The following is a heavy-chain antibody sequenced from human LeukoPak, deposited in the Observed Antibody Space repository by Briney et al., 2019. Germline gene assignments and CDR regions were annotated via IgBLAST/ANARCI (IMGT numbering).Heavy chain of an antibody. Sequence: RWGSVKVSCKASGYTFTSYAMNWVRQAPGQRLEWMGWINAGNGNTKYSQKFQGRVTITRDTSASTAYMELSSLRSEDTAVYYCARDEITMVRGVTNGMDVWGKGTTVTVSS. CDR3: ARDEITMVRGVTNGMDV. V-gene: IGHV1-3*01. D-gene: IGHD3-10*01. CDR1: GYTFTSYA. J-gene: IGHJ6*04. CDR2: INAGNGNT.